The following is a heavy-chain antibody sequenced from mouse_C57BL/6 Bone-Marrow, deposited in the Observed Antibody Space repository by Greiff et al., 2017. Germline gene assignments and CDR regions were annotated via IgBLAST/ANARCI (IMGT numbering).Heavy chain of an antibody. CDR1: GYTFTSYG. Sequence: VQLQESGAELARPGASVKLSCKASGYTFTSYGISWVKQRTGQGLEWIGEIYPRSGNTYYNEKFKGKATLTADKSSSTAYMELRSLTSEDSAVYFCARDDGYPPYAMDYWGQGTSVTVSS. CDR2: IYPRSGNT. J-gene: IGHJ4*01. V-gene: IGHV1-81*01. CDR3: ARDDGYPPYAMDY. D-gene: IGHD2-3*01.